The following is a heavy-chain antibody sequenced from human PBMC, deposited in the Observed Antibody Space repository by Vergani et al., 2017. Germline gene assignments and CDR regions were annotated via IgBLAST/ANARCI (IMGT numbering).Heavy chain of an antibody. J-gene: IGHJ4*02. CDR3: AREEGSSGYPGYYFDY. D-gene: IGHD3-22*01. V-gene: IGHV1-69*02. Sequence: QVQLVQSGAEVKKPGSSVKVSCKASGGTFNSYTVSWVRQAPGQGLEWMGRIIPILGIANYAQKFQGRVTITADKSTSTAYMELSSLRSEDTAMYYCAREEGSSGYPGYYFDYWGQGTLVTVSS. CDR2: IIPILGIA. CDR1: GGTFNSYT.